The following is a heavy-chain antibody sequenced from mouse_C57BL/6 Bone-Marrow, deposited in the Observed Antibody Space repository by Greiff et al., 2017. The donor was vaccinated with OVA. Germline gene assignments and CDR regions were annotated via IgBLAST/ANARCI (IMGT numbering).Heavy chain of an antibody. CDR1: GYTFTSYW. J-gene: IGHJ2*01. V-gene: IGHV1-50*01. Sequence: QVQLQQPGAELVKPGASVKLSCKASGYTFTSYWMQWVKQRPGQGLEWIGEIDPSDSYTNYNQKFKGKATLTVDTSSSTAYMELHSLTSEDSAVYFCARLTTAPSFDYWGQGTTLTVSS. CDR3: ARLTTAPSFDY. CDR2: IDPSDSYT. D-gene: IGHD1-2*01.